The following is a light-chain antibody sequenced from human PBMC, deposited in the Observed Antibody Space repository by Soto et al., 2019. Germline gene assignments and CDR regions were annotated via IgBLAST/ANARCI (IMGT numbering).Light chain of an antibody. CDR3: SSLSTTSTPIV. V-gene: IGLV2-14*01. Sequence: QSVLRQPASMSGSPGQSITIPCSAPSSDIGLYNYVSWYQHHPGKAPKLLISEVNIRPSGLSDRFSGSKAGNTASLTISGLQPEDEAYYYCSSLSTTSTPIVFGTGTKVTVL. CDR2: EVN. J-gene: IGLJ1*01. CDR1: SSDIGLYNY.